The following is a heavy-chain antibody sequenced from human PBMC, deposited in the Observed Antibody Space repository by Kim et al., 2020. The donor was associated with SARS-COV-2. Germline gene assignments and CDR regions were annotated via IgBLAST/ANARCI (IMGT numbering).Heavy chain of an antibody. D-gene: IGHD3-22*01. CDR1: GGSFSDYY. Sequence: SETLSLTCVVSGGSFSDYYWTWIRQPPGKGLEWIGEINHSGDTNYNPSLRSRVTLTVDPSKNQFSLTMDSVTAADTSVYYCARLMSDSRKYWWFDPWGQGALVTVSS. CDR3: ARLMSDSRKYWWFDP. J-gene: IGHJ5*02. CDR2: INHSGDT. V-gene: IGHV4-34*01.